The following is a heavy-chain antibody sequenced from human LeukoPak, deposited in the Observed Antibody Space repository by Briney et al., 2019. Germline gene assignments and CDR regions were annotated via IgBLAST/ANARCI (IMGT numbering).Heavy chain of an antibody. CDR1: GFTFNNYG. CDR3: AKDWQYSSGWGAFDV. Sequence: GGSLRLSCAASGFTFNNYGVNWVRQAPGKGLEWVSGISGSGASTYYAKSVKGRFTISRDNSKNTLYLQMNSLRAEDTAVYYCAKDWQYSSGWGAFDVWGQGTMVTVSS. CDR2: ISGSGAST. D-gene: IGHD6-19*01. V-gene: IGHV3-23*01. J-gene: IGHJ3*01.